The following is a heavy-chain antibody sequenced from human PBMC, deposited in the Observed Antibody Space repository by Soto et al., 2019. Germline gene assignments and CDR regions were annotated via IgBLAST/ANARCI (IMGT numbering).Heavy chain of an antibody. J-gene: IGHJ6*02. CDR3: ARIHFGDEPSYYYYGMDG. Sequence: SETLSLTCTVSGGSFSSGDYYWSWVRQPPGKGLEWIGYIYYTGSTFNNPSLKSRVSISIDTSKTQFSLKLSSVTAADTAVYYCARIHFGDEPSYYYYGMDGWGQGTTVTVS. D-gene: IGHD4-17*01. CDR2: IYYTGST. V-gene: IGHV4-30-4*01. CDR1: GGSFSSGDYY.